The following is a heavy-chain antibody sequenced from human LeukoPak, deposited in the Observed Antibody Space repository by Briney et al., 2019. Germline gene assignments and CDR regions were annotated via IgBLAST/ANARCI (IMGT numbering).Heavy chain of an antibody. CDR1: GFTFSSYG. J-gene: IGHJ4*02. CDR2: ISYDGSNK. D-gene: IGHD2-2*01. CDR3: AKDPYTSCPRCGPGDY. V-gene: IGHV3-30*18. Sequence: GRSLRLSCAASGFTFSSYGMHWVRQAPGKGLEWVAVISYDGSNKYYADPVKGRFTISRDNSKNTLYLQMNSLRAEDTAVYYCAKDPYTSCPRCGPGDYWGQGTLVTVSS.